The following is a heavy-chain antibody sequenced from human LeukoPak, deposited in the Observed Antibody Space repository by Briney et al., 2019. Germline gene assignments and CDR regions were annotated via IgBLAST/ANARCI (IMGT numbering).Heavy chain of an antibody. Sequence: GRSLRLSCAASGFTFSTCGMHWVRQAPGKGLEWVSYISSSSSTIYYADSAKGRFTISRDNAKNSLYLQMNSLRDEDTAVYYCARVGYAFDIWGQGTMVTVSS. CDR1: GFTFSTCG. CDR2: ISSSSSTI. CDR3: ARVGYAFDI. J-gene: IGHJ3*02. V-gene: IGHV3-48*02.